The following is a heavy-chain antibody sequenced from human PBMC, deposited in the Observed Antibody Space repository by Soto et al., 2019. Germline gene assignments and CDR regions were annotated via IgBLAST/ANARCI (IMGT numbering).Heavy chain of an antibody. J-gene: IGHJ4*02. CDR2: ISYDGSNK. CDR1: GFTFSSYG. CDR3: AKDLLYYDILTGYDY. D-gene: IGHD3-9*01. V-gene: IGHV3-30*18. Sequence: QVQLVESGGGVVQPGRSLRLSCAASGFTFSSYGMHWVRQAQGKGLGWVAVISYDGSNKYYADSVKGRFTISRDNSKNTLYLQMNSLRAEDTAVYYCAKDLLYYDILTGYDYWGQGTLVTVSS.